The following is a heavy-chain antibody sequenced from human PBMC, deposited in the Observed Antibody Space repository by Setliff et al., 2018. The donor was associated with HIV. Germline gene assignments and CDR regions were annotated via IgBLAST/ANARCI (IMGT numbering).Heavy chain of an antibody. CDR1: GGSISSSSYY. V-gene: IGHV4-39*02. D-gene: IGHD3-10*01. CDR3: ARDYGFGQPIFGFDV. J-gene: IGHJ3*01. CDR2: IYYSGST. Sequence: PSETLSLTCTVSGGSISSSSYYWGWIRQPPGKGLEWIGNIYYSGSTYYNPSLKSRVTISVDTSENQFSLRLNSVTAADTAVYYCARDYGFGQPIFGFDVWGQGAMVTVSS.